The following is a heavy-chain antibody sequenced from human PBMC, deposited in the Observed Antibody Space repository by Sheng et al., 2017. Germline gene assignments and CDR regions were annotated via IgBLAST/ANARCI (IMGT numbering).Heavy chain of an antibody. CDR1: GGSFSGYY. V-gene: IGHV4-34*01. Sequence: QVQLQQWGAGLLKPSETLSLTCAVYGGSFSGYYWSWIRQPPGKGLEWIGEINHSGSTNYNPSLKSRVTISVDTSKNQFSLKLSSVTAADTAVYYCAGLFWSGSYSDYWGQGTLVTVSS. CDR2: INHSGST. J-gene: IGHJ4*02. CDR3: AGLFWSGSYSDY. D-gene: IGHD3-3*01.